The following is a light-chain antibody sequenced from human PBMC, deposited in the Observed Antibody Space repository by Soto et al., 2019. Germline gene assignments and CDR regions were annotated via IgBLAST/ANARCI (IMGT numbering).Light chain of an antibody. CDR1: SSDVGAYNY. CDR3: FSHRGGDSQV. J-gene: IGLJ1*01. CDR2: GAT. Sequence: LTQTASVSGSPGLSITISCTGTSSDVGAYNYVSWYQQYPGKAPKLMLYGATNQSLGFSNRFSGSQTGTTASLTIYALRAEHEADYYSFSHRGGDSQVFGTETKVTVL. V-gene: IGLV2-14*01.